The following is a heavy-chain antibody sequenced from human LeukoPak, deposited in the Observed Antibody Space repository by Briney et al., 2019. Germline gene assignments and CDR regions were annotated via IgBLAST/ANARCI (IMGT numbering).Heavy chain of an antibody. J-gene: IGHJ4*02. D-gene: IGHD2-2*02. Sequence: PSETLSLTCAVYGGSFSGYYWSWIRQPPGKGLEWIGEINHSGSTNYNPSLESRVTISVDTSKNQFSLKLSSVTAADTAVYYCARQGYCSSTSCYTAHSSSWHRRFDYWGQGTLVTVSS. CDR1: GGSFSGYY. CDR2: INHSGST. V-gene: IGHV4-34*01. CDR3: ARQGYCSSTSCYTAHSSSWHRRFDY.